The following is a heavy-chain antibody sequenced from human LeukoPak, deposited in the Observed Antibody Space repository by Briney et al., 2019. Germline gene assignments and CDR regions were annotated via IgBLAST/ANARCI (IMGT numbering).Heavy chain of an antibody. CDR3: ARAVGGGKINWFDP. CDR2: IYHSGST. J-gene: IGHJ5*02. Sequence: SETLSLTCTVSGGSISSYYWSWIRQPPGKGLEWIGFIYHSGSTNYSPSLNSRVTISVDTSKNQLSLKLRSVTAADTAVYYCARAVGGGKINWFDPWGQGTLVTVSS. D-gene: IGHD2-15*01. V-gene: IGHV4-59*01. CDR1: GGSISSYY.